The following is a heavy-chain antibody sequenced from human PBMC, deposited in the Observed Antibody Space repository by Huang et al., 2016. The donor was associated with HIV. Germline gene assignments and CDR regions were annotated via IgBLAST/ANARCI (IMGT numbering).Heavy chain of an antibody. CDR3: ARLIGSPSFYYGLDV. V-gene: IGHV5-51*01. D-gene: IGHD3-10*01. CDR1: GYRFRSNW. CDR2: IYRGDSDT. Sequence: EVQLVQSGAEVKKPGESLKISCKGSGYRFRSNWIGWVRQMPGKGLEWRGSIYRGDSDTRYSPSFQGQVTISADKSINTAYLQWSSLKASDTAMYYCARLIGSPSFYYGLDVWGQGTTVTVSS. J-gene: IGHJ6*02.